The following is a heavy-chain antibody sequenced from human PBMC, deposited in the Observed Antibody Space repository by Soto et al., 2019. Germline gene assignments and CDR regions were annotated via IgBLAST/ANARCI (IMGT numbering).Heavy chain of an antibody. Sequence: PGGSLRLSCRASGYDFRIYSMNWVRQAPGQGLEWIAYVSLDSDTIQYADSVKGRFTISRDDAENSLYLQMDSLRDEDTATYYCARLYYDYVWGQGTTVTVSS. J-gene: IGHJ6*02. CDR2: VSLDSDTI. D-gene: IGHD3-3*01. V-gene: IGHV3-48*02. CDR1: GYDFRIYS. CDR3: ARLYYDYV.